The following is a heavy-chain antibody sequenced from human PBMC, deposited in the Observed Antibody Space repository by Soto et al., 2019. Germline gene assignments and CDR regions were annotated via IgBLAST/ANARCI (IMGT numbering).Heavy chain of an antibody. V-gene: IGHV4-34*01. CDR1: CGSSSGYN. Sequence: PXESLSLPCSVYCGSSSGYNWSWIRQPPGKGLEWIGEINHSGSTNYKPSLKSRVTISVDTSKNQFSLKLSSVTAADTAVYYCARGKRGYSYGGTWGQGTLVTVSS. J-gene: IGHJ5*02. CDR2: INHSGST. D-gene: IGHD5-18*01. CDR3: ARGKRGYSYGGT.